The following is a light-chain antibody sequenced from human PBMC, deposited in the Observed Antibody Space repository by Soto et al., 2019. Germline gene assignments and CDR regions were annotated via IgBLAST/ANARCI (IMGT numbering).Light chain of an antibody. CDR2: DAS. V-gene: IGKV3-11*01. CDR3: QQRSNWPPVT. CDR1: QSVSSY. J-gene: IGKJ4*01. Sequence: EIVLTQSPATLSLSPGERATLSCRASQSVSSYLACYQQKPGQAPRLLIYDASNRATGSPPRFSGSGSGTAFTLTISSLEPEDFAIYYCQQRSNWPPVTFGGGTKVEIK.